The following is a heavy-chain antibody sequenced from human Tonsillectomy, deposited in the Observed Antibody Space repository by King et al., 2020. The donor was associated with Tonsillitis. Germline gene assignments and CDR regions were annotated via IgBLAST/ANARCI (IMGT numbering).Heavy chain of an antibody. V-gene: IGHV1-69*01. Sequence: QLVQSGAEVRKPGSSLKVSCKVSGGNFSRYAISWVRQAPGQGLEWMGGIIPSFGTANYAQKFQGSVTITADESTSTAYMELSSLRSEDTAVYYCARAYTVTTFSPFDYWGQGTLVTVSS. J-gene: IGHJ4*02. D-gene: IGHD4-11*01. CDR3: ARAYTVTTFSPFDY. CDR1: GGNFSRYA. CDR2: IIPSFGTA.